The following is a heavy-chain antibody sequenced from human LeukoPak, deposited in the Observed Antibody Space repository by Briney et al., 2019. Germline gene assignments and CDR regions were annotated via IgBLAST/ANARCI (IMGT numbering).Heavy chain of an antibody. D-gene: IGHD2-2*01. CDR1: GFTFSSYA. V-gene: IGHV3-23*01. CDR3: ARDQWRYCSSTSCYAGLDY. J-gene: IGHJ4*02. Sequence: GGSLRLSCAASGFTFSSYAMSWVRQAPGKGLEWVSAISGSGDSTYYGDSVKGRFTISRDNSKNTLYLQMNSLRAEDTAVYYCARDQWRYCSSTSCYAGLDYWGQGTLVTVSS. CDR2: ISGSGDST.